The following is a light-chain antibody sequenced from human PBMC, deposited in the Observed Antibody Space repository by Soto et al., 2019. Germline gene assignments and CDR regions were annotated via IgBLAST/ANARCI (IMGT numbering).Light chain of an antibody. CDR1: SSDVGGYKY. CDR3: SSFTSAHTYV. Sequence: QSALTQPASVSGSPGQSITISCTGSSSDVGGYKYVSWYQQHPGKAPKLMIYEVSHRPSGVSNRFSGSKSGNTASLTISGLQGGDEATYYCSSFTSAHTYVFGTATKLTVL. CDR2: EVS. V-gene: IGLV2-14*03. J-gene: IGLJ1*01.